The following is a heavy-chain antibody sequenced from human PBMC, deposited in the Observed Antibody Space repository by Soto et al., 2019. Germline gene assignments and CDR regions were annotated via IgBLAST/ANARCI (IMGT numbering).Heavy chain of an antibody. CDR2: ISTHNGDT. Sequence: QVQLVQSGAEVKNPGASVKVSCKASGYTFTDHGISWVRQAPGQGLEWMGWISTHNGDTKYARNLQGRLIMTTDTSTTTAYMELTSLRSDDTAVYYCAREYCISTSCYGSDFWGRGTLVTVSS. J-gene: IGHJ4*02. V-gene: IGHV1-18*01. CDR1: GYTFTDHG. D-gene: IGHD2-2*01. CDR3: AREYCISTSCYGSDF.